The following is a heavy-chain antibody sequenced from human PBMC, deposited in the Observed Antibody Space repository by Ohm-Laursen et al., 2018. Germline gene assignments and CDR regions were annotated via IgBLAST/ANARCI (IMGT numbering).Heavy chain of an antibody. D-gene: IGHD3-9*01. CDR3: AVSEVRYSFTYLADF. J-gene: IGHJ4*02. V-gene: IGHV4-34*01. CDR1: GGSFSGYN. CDR2: INHSGST. Sequence: PPGTLSLTCVVHGGSFSGYNWTWIRQPPGKGLEWIGEINHSGSTNYNPSLNSRVTMSVDTSRNQFSLKLTSVTAADTAVYYCAVSEVRYSFTYLADFWGQGTLVTVPS.